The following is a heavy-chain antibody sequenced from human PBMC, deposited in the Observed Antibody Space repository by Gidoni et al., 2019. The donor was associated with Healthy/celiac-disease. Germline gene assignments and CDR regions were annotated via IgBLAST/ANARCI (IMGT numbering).Heavy chain of an antibody. J-gene: IGHJ4*02. D-gene: IGHD2-21*02. Sequence: EVQLLESGGGLVQPGGSLSLSCAASVFTYSIYEMNWVRPAPGKGLEWVSYISSSGSTIYYADSVKGRFTISRDNAKNSLYLQMNSLRAEDTAVYYCARDTVTAIRVFYYWGQGTLVTVSS. CDR3: ARDTVTAIRVFYY. CDR1: VFTYSIYE. CDR2: ISSSGSTI. V-gene: IGHV3-48*03.